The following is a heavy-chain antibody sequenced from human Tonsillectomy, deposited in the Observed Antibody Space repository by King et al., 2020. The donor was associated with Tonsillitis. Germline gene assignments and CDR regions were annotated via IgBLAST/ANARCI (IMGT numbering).Heavy chain of an antibody. D-gene: IGHD4-17*01. J-gene: IGHJ6*02. CDR2: INPSGGSK. CDR3: ARCEADYCDNADYYYAMDV. V-gene: IGHV1-46*02. Sequence: QLQLVQSGAEVKKAGASVKVYCKASGYTFNSYYMHWVRQAPGQGLEWMGIINPSGGSKSYAQKFKGRVTMTRDTSKSTVYMELSSLRSEDTAVYYCARCEADYCDNADYYYAMDVCGQGPTVTVSS. CDR1: GYTFNSYY.